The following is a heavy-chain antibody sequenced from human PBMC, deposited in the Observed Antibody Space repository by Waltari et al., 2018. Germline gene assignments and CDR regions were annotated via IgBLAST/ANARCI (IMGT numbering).Heavy chain of an antibody. CDR3: ASHTRSNYYYYRDV. V-gene: IGHV1-2*06. D-gene: IGHD2-2*02. CDR1: GYTFTGYY. CDR2: INPNSGGT. J-gene: IGHJ6*03. Sequence: QVQLAQSGAEVKKPGASVKVSCKASGYTFTGYYMHWVRQAPGQGLEWMGRINPNSGGTNYAQKFQGRVTMTRDTSISTAYMEVSRLRSDETAVYYCASHTRSNYYYYRDVWGKGTTVTVSS.